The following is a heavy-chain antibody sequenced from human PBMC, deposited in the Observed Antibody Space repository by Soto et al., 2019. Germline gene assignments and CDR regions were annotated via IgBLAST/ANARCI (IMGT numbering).Heavy chain of an antibody. J-gene: IGHJ4*02. CDR3: EKEGIMVMTAVNY. CDR1: GFTFSNYV. D-gene: IGHD2-21*02. V-gene: IGHV3-23*01. CDR2: VSDSGDST. Sequence: GGSLRLSCAASGFTFSNYVMSWVRQAPGKGLQWVSSVSDSGDSTFYAASVKGRFTISRDNSKNTLYLQMNSLRAEDTAVYYCEKEGIMVMTAVNYSGQATLVTVSS.